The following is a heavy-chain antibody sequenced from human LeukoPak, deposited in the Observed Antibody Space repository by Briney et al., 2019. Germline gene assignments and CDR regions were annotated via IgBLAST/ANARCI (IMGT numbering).Heavy chain of an antibody. Sequence: PAETLSLTFAVSGYSISSGFSWGWVRQPPGEGLEWIWTIIHNGSTDYKSTLQSRLTISVDTSKNLFFLRLTSVTAADTAVYYCAREGAVPGIDPWGQGTLVTVSS. D-gene: IGHD3-16*01. V-gene: IGHV4-38-2*02. J-gene: IGHJ5*02. CDR2: IIHNGST. CDR1: GYSISSGFS. CDR3: AREGAVPGIDP.